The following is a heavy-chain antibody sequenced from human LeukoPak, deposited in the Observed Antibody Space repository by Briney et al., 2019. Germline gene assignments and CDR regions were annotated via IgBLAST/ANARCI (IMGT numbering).Heavy chain of an antibody. D-gene: IGHD3-3*01. Sequence: GGSLRLSCAASGFTFSSYWMSWVRQAPGKGLEWVANIKQDGSEKYYVDSVKGRFTISRDNAKNSLYLQMNSLRAEDTAVYYCAKEVGDAYYYYMDVWGKGTTVTVSS. CDR3: AKEVGDAYYYYMDV. CDR1: GFTFSSYW. CDR2: IKQDGSEK. J-gene: IGHJ6*03. V-gene: IGHV3-7*01.